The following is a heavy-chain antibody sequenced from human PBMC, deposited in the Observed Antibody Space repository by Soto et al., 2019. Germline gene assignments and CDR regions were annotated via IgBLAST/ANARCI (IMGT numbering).Heavy chain of an antibody. Sequence: QLQLQESGPGLVKPSETLSLTCTVSGDSFTIGDYYWGWIRQPPGKGLEWIGSIHYSGSTYYNPSLKSRVTISGDTSKKQFSLKLTSVTAADAAVYYCAAHDSGGYYAEYWGQGTLVTVSA. V-gene: IGHV4-39*01. J-gene: IGHJ4*02. CDR3: AAHDSGGYYAEY. CDR2: IHYSGST. D-gene: IGHD3-22*01. CDR1: GDSFTIGDYY.